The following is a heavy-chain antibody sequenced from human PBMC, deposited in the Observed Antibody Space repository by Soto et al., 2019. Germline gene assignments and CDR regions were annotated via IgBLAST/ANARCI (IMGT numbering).Heavy chain of an antibody. CDR1: GFTFDDYT. J-gene: IGHJ4*02. CDR2: ISWDGYGT. V-gene: IGHV3-43*01. Sequence: PGGSLRLSCAASGFTFDDYTMRWVRQAPGKGLEWVSLISWDGYGTYYADSVRGRFTISRDNSKNSLYLQMNSLRTEDTALYYCAKDPSNYEYYFDYWGQGTLVTVSS. D-gene: IGHD4-4*01. CDR3: AKDPSNYEYYFDY.